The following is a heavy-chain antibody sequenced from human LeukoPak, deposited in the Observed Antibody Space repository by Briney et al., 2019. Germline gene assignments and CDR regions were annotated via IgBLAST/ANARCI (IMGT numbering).Heavy chain of an antibody. CDR2: IKQDGSEK. J-gene: IGHJ4*02. CDR3: GRGYWIDIDY. Sequence: GGSLRLSCAASGFTFTTYWMTWVRQAPGKGLEWVANIKQDGSEKHYVDSVKGRFTISRDNAKNSLYLEMNSLRAEDTAVYYCGRGYWIDIDYWGQGALVIVSS. D-gene: IGHD3-10*01. V-gene: IGHV3-7*01. CDR1: GFTFTTYW.